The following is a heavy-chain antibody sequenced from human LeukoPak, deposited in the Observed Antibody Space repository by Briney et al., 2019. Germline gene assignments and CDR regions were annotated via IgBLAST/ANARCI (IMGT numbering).Heavy chain of an antibody. J-gene: IGHJ4*02. CDR2: IYYSGST. V-gene: IGHV4-30-4*01. CDR1: GGSISSGDYY. D-gene: IGHD5-18*01. Sequence: PSGTLSLTCTVSGGSISSGDYYWSWIRQPPGKGLEWIGYIYYSGSTYYNPSLKSRVTISVDTSKNQFSLKLRSVTAADTDVYYCARGSPSGYSYGLDYWGQGTLVTVSS. CDR3: ARGSPSGYSYGLDY.